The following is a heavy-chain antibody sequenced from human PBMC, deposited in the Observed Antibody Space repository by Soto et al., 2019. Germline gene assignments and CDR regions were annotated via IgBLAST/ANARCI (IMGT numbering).Heavy chain of an antibody. CDR3: AAGDSSDTGDH. D-gene: IGHD5-18*01. CDR2: TTPMIGTT. J-gene: IGHJ4*02. CDR1: GDTLRTHS. V-gene: IGHV1-69*01. Sequence: QVQLVQSGAEVKKPGSSVKVSCKASGDTLRTHSISWVRKAPGQGLEWMGGTTPMIGTTDYAEKFQGRGTITADETTTTSYMELSSLRPDDTAVYYCAAGDSSDTGDHWGQGTLVTVSS.